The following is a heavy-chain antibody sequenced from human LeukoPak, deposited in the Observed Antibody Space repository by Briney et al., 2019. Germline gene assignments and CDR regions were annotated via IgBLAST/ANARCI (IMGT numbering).Heavy chain of an antibody. CDR3: AKEFGGYAYGAYFDY. Sequence: GRSLRLSCAASGFTFCSYGMQWVRQAPGKGLEWVAVVSYDGSTKYYEDSVKGRFTISRDNSKNTLYLQMDSLRPEDTAVYYCAKEFGGYAYGAYFDYWGQGTLVTVSS. J-gene: IGHJ4*02. CDR2: VSYDGSTK. D-gene: IGHD5-18*01. CDR1: GFTFCSYG. V-gene: IGHV3-30*18.